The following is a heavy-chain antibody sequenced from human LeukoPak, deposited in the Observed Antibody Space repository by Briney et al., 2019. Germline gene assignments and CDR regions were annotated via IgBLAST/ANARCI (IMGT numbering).Heavy chain of an antibody. CDR1: GGTFSSYA. CDR3: ARGLVGATDAFDI. V-gene: IGHV1-69*13. Sequence: SVKVSCKASGGTFSSYAISWVRQAPGQGLEWMGGIIPIFGTANYAQKFQGRVTITADESTSTAYMELSSLRSEDTAVYYCARGLVGATDAFDIWGQGTMVTVSS. CDR2: IIPIFGTA. D-gene: IGHD1-26*01. J-gene: IGHJ3*02.